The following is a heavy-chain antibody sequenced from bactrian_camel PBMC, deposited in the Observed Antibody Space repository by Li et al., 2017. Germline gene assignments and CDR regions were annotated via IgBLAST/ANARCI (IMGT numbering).Heavy chain of an antibody. J-gene: IGHJ4*01. CDR3: AKAPGGWTHPGNY. CDR1: GITTTTYA. D-gene: IGHD5*01. Sequence: QLVESGGALVQPDGSLRLSCAASGITTTTYAMAWFRQRPGKGREAVAAIGGTGETRYTDSVKGRFTISTDNAQNTLYLQLNNLETEDTATYYCAKAPGGWTHPGNYWGQGTQVTVS. CDR2: IGGTGET. V-gene: IGHV3S57*01.